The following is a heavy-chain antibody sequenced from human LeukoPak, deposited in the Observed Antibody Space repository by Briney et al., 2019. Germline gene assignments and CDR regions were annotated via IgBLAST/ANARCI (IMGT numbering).Heavy chain of an antibody. CDR2: ISYDGSEK. D-gene: IGHD4-23*01. CDR1: GFSFGNYG. J-gene: IGHJ5*02. CDR3: AKGLLTVVIRDWFDP. Sequence: PGRSLRLSCVVPGFSFGNYGMHWVRQAPGKGLEWVAVISYDGSEKHYADSVKGRFTIARDNSKNTLYLQMNSLRVEDTAVYYCAKGLLTVVIRDWFDPWGQGTLVTVSS. V-gene: IGHV3-30*18.